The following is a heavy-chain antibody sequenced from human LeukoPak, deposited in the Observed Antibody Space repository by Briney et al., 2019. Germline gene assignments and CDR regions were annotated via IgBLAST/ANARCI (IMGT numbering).Heavy chain of an antibody. J-gene: IGHJ4*02. Sequence: ASVKASCKASGYTFTSYDINWVRQATGQGLEWMGWMNPNSGNTGYAQKFQGRVTMTRNTSVSTAYMELSSLRSEDTAVYYCARAREEVATSYWGQGTLVTVSS. V-gene: IGHV1-8*01. CDR3: ARAREEVATSY. CDR1: GYTFTSYD. CDR2: MNPNSGNT. D-gene: IGHD5-12*01.